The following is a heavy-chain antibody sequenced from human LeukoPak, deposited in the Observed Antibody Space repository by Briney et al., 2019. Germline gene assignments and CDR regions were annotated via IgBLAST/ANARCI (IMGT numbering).Heavy chain of an antibody. D-gene: IGHD4-17*01. Sequence: GGSLRLSCAASGFTLSHYAIHWVRQAPGKGLEWVAVISYDGSTKYYADSVKARFTISRDNSKNTLYLQMNSLRPDDTAVYYCAREIFDGDYNYYYGMDVWGQGTTVTVSS. J-gene: IGHJ6*02. CDR3: AREIFDGDYNYYYGMDV. V-gene: IGHV3-30-3*01. CDR2: ISYDGSTK. CDR1: GFTLSHYA.